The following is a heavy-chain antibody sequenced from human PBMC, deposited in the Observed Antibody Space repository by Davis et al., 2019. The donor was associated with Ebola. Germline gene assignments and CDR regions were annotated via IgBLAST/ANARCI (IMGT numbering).Heavy chain of an antibody. CDR3: ARDWGITMVRGVIVN. V-gene: IGHV3-21*04. D-gene: IGHD3-10*01. J-gene: IGHJ4*02. CDR2: IDSSSGYI. CDR1: GFPLSRYT. Sequence: PGGSLRLSCAASGFPLSRYTMNWVRQAPGKGLEWVSSIDSSSGYIFYADSLKGRFTISRDNAKNSLFLQMNSLRAEATAVYYCARDWGITMVRGVIVNWGQGTLVTVSS.